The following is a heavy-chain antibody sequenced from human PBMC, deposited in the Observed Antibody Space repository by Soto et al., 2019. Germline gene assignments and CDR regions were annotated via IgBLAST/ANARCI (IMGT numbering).Heavy chain of an antibody. V-gene: IGHV4-4*07. CDR1: GGSISTYY. J-gene: IGHJ4*02. Sequence: SETLSLTCTVSGGSISTYYWIWIRQPAGKGLEWIGRIYASGSTNYNPSLKSRVTMSVATSKNQFSLKLSLVTAADTAVYYCARGGMVIIPTATAFDYWGQGTLVTVSS. D-gene: IGHD2-2*01. CDR3: ARGGMVIIPTATAFDY. CDR2: IYASGST.